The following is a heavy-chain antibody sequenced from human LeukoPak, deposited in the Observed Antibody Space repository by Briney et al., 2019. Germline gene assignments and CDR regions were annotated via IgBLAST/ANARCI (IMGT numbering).Heavy chain of an antibody. V-gene: IGHV4-4*02. J-gene: IGHJ4*02. Sequence: SEALSLTCAVSGGSISSSNWWSWVRQPPGKGLEWIGEIYHSGSTNYNPSLKSRVTISVDKSKNQFSLKLSSVTAADTAVYYCARAYGGAVATYDILPEYFDYWGQGTLVTVSS. CDR1: GGSISSSNW. D-gene: IGHD5-12*01. CDR3: ARAYGGAVATYDILPEYFDY. CDR2: IYHSGST.